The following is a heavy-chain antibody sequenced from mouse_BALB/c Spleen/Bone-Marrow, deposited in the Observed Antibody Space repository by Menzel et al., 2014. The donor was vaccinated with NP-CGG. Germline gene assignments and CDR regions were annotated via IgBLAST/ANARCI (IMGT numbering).Heavy chain of an antibody. CDR3: ARVLRPHYYAMDY. CDR1: GFTFSDYY. D-gene: IGHD1-2*01. J-gene: IGHJ4*01. Sequence: EVKLVESGGGLVKPGGSLKLSSAASGFTFSDYYMYWVRQTPEKRLEWVATISDGGSYTYYPDSVKGRFTISRDNAKNNLYLQMSSLKSEDTAMYYCARVLRPHYYAMDYWGQGTSVTVSS. V-gene: IGHV5-4*02. CDR2: ISDGGSYT.